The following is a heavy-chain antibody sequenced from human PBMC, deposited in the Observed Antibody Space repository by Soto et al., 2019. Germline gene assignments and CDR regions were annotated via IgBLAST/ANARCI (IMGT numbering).Heavy chain of an antibody. CDR2: IYPGDSDT. CDR3: ARLGFNYDFLSGYYNVQHYYGIDV. J-gene: IGHJ6*02. D-gene: IGHD3-3*01. Sequence: GESLKISCEGSGYKFSSYWIAWVRQMPGEGLEWMGIIYPGDSDTRYSPSFQGQVTISADKSINSVYLQWSSLKASDTATYYCARLGFNYDFLSGYYNVQHYYGIDVWGQGTTVTVSS. V-gene: IGHV5-51*01. CDR1: GYKFSSYW.